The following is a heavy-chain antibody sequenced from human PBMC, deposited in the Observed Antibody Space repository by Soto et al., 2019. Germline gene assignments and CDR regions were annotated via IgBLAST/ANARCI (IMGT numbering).Heavy chain of an antibody. CDR1: GGSISSYY. V-gene: IGHV4-59*01. CDR2: IYYSGST. J-gene: IGHJ4*02. D-gene: IGHD3-9*01. CDR3: ARRYGAGFAY. Sequence: QVQLQESGPGLVKPSETLSLTCTVSGGSISSYYWSWIRQPPGKGLEWIGYIYYSGSTNYNPSLKRRITISVDTSKNPFSLTLSSVTAADTAVYYCARRYGAGFAYGGQGTLVTVSS.